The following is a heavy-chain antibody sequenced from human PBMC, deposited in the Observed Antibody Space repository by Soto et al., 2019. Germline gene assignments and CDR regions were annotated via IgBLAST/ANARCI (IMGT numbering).Heavy chain of an antibody. J-gene: IGHJ6*02. CDR3: ARDRAYCSSTSCDHYGMDV. CDR2: IYYSGST. CDR1: GSSISSGGYY. D-gene: IGHD2-2*01. V-gene: IGHV4-31*03. Sequence: PSETLSLTCTVSGSSISSGGYYWSWIRQHPGKGLEWIGYIYYSGSTYYNPSLKSRVTISVDTSKNQFSLKLSSVTAADTAVYYCARDRAYCSSTSCDHYGMDVWGQGTTVTVSS.